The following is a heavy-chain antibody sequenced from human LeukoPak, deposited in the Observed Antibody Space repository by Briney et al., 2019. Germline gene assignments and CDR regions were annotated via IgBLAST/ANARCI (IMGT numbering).Heavy chain of an antibody. Sequence: GESLKISCKGSGYSFTSYWIGWVRQMPGKGLEWMGIIYPGDSDTRYSPSFQGQVTISADKSISTAYLQWSSLKASDTAMYYCARLRPHEIFGVVIKMAYFDYWGQGTLVTVSS. CDR2: IYPGDSDT. CDR3: ARLRPHEIFGVVIKMAYFDY. CDR1: GYSFTSYW. V-gene: IGHV5-51*01. D-gene: IGHD3-3*01. J-gene: IGHJ4*02.